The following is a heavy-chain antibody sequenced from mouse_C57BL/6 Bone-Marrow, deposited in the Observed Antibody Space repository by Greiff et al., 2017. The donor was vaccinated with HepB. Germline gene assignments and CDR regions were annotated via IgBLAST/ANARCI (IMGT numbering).Heavy chain of an antibody. J-gene: IGHJ2*01. V-gene: IGHV1-64*01. D-gene: IGHD6-1*01. Sequence: VQLQQPGAELVKPGASVKLSCKASGYTFTSYWMHWVKQRPGQGLEWIGMIHPNSGSTNYNEKFKSKATLTVDKSSSTAYMQLSSLTSEDSAVYYCARSDAILEGYFDYWGQGTTLTVSS. CDR1: GYTFTSYW. CDR2: IHPNSGST. CDR3: ARSDAILEGYFDY.